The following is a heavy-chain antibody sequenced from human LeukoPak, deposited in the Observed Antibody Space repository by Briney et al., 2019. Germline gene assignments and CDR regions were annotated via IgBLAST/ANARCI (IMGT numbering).Heavy chain of an antibody. CDR2: ISSRSSYI. CDR1: GFTFSSYS. CDR3: AREYCSGGSCSAGNY. D-gene: IGHD2-15*01. J-gene: IGHJ4*02. V-gene: IGHV3-21*01. Sequence: GGSLRLSCAASGFTFSSYSMNWVRQAPGKGLEWVSSISSRSSYIYYADSVKGRFTISRDNAKNSLYLQMNSLRAEDTAVYYCAREYCSGGSCSAGNYWGQGTLVTVSS.